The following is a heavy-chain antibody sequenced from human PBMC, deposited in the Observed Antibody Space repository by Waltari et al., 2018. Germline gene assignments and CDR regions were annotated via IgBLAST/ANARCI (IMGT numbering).Heavy chain of an antibody. CDR2: MLYTGSP. CDR3: ARDTIAVGYFDL. Sequence: QVQLQESGPGLVKPSETLSLTCTVSGGSITTYYWTWIRQPPGRGLEWIGDMLYTGSPNYNPSLKSRVTISIDTSKNQVSLNLSSVTAADTAIYYCARDTIAVGYFDLWGQGTLVTVSS. CDR1: GGSITTYY. J-gene: IGHJ4*02. V-gene: IGHV4-59*01. D-gene: IGHD6-19*01.